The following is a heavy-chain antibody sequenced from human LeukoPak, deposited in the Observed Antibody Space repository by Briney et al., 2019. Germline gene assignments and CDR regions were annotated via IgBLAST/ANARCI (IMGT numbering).Heavy chain of an antibody. V-gene: IGHV3-30*02. CDR2: IRPNGINT. Sequence: GGSLRPSCVVSGFSLTTYGMLWVRQAPGKGLEWVAFIRPNGINTYYEDSVEDRFTISRDNSKGTLYLQMNSLRTEDTAVYYCAKDRPIEGGFDPWGQGSVVTVSS. CDR1: GFSLTTYG. D-gene: IGHD3-16*01. J-gene: IGHJ5*02. CDR3: AKDRPIEGGFDP.